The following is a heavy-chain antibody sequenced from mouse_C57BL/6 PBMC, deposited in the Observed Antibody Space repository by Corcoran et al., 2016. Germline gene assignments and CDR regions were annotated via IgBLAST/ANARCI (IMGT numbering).Heavy chain of an antibody. Sequence: QIQLVQSGPELKKPGETVKISCKASGYTFTTYGMSWVNQAPGKGLKWMGGINTYSGVPTYADDFKGRFAFSLETSASTAYLQINNLKNEDTATYFCARDSNFRMDYGVQGTSVTVSS. CDR2: INTYSGVP. V-gene: IGHV9-3*01. D-gene: IGHD2-5*01. CDR3: ARDSNFRMDY. CDR1: GYTFTTYG. J-gene: IGHJ4*01.